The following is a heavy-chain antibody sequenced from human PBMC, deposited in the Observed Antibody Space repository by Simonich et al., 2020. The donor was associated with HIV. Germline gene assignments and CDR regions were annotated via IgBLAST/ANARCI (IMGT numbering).Heavy chain of an antibody. Sequence: QVQLQQWGAGLLKPSETLSLTCAVYGGSFSGNYWSWIRQSQGKGLEWNGEIKHRGIINVNTAPKSRCTRQVDSSKNQVSLKLSSVPAADTAVYYCARIRCRETRRCMLFRRENYHDMDVWGQGTTVTVSS. CDR3: ARIRCRETRRCMLFRRENYHDMDV. J-gene: IGHJ6*02. V-gene: IGHV4-34*01. CDR2: IKHRGII. D-gene: IGHD2-8*01. CDR1: GGSFSGNY.